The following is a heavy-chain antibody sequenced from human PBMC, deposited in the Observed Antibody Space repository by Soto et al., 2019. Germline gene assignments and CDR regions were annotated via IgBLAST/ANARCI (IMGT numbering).Heavy chain of an antibody. CDR1: GFTFSNYA. CDR3: AKDFGVQRGRNYFDY. V-gene: IGHV3-23*01. J-gene: IGHJ4*02. CDR2: SSGSGGTT. Sequence: GGSLRLSCAASGFTFSNYAMSWVRQAPGKGLEWVSASSGSGGTTYYANSVKGRFTISRDNSKNTLYLQMDSLRAEDTAVYYCAKDFGVQRGRNYFDYWGQGTLVTVSS. D-gene: IGHD3-3*01.